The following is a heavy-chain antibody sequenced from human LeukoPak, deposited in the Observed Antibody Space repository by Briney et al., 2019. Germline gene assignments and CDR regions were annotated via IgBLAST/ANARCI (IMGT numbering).Heavy chain of an antibody. V-gene: IGHV3-30*02. D-gene: IGHD2-15*01. CDR2: IRYDGSNK. J-gene: IGHJ3*02. Sequence: GGTLRLSCAASGFTFSSYGMHWVRQAPGKGLEWVAFIRYDGSNKYYADSVKGRFTISRDNSKNTLYLQMNSLRAEDTAVYYCASDRIEVDAFDIWGQGTMVTVSS. CDR3: ASDRIEVDAFDI. CDR1: GFTFSSYG.